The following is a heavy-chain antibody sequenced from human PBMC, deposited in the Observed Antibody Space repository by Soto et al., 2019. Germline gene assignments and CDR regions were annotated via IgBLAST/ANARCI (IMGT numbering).Heavy chain of an antibody. Sequence: QVQLVESGGGVVQPGRSLRLSCAASGFTFSSYGMHWVRQAPGKGLEWVAVIWYDGSNKYYADSVKGRFTISRDNSKNTLYLKMNSLRAEDTAVYYCARGGWSPFYRGAHMGGVYFDYWGQGTLVTVSS. J-gene: IGHJ4*02. CDR2: IWYDGSNK. D-gene: IGHD2-8*02. V-gene: IGHV3-33*01. CDR3: ARGGWSPFYRGAHMGGVYFDY. CDR1: GFTFSSYG.